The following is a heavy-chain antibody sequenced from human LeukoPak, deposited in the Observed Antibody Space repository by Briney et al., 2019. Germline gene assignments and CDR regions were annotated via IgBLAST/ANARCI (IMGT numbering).Heavy chain of an antibody. CDR1: GFTFSSYA. D-gene: IGHD3-10*01. CDR3: AKAYFAMVRGPFDY. J-gene: IGHJ4*02. Sequence: GGSLRLSCAAPGFTFSSYAMSWVRQAPGKGLEWVSAISGSGGSTYYADSVKGRFTISRDNSKNTLYLQMNSLRAEDTAVYYCAKAYFAMVRGPFDYWGQGTLVTVSS. V-gene: IGHV3-23*01. CDR2: ISGSGGST.